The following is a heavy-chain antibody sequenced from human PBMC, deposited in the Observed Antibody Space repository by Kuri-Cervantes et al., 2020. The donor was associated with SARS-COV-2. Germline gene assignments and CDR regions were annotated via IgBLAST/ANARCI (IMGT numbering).Heavy chain of an antibody. CDR1: GYTFTSYG. CDR3: ARRIAAAGYYYYYGMDV. V-gene: IGHV1-18*04. D-gene: IGHD6-13*01. CDR2: ISAYNGNT. Sequence: GGSLRLSCKASGYTFTSYGISWVRQAPGQGLEWMGWISAYNGNTNYAQKLQGRVTMTTDTSTSTAYMELRSLRSDDTAVYYCARRIAAAGYYYYYGMDVWGQGTTVTVSS. J-gene: IGHJ6*02.